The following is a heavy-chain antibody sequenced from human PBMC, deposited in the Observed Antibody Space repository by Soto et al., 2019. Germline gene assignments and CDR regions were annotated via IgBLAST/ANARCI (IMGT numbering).Heavy chain of an antibody. CDR3: ARVMGSGTVGVFDY. CDR1: GFSLSSSGVG. D-gene: IGHD6-13*01. CDR2: IYWDNYK. Sequence: QITLKESGPTLVKPTQTLTLTCTFSGFSLSSSGVGVGWMRQPPGKALEWLALIYWDNYKQYSPSLKNRFTIPKDTSKNQVVLTMTKMEPVDTGTYYCARVMGSGTVGVFDYWGQGTLVTVSS. V-gene: IGHV2-5*02. J-gene: IGHJ4*02.